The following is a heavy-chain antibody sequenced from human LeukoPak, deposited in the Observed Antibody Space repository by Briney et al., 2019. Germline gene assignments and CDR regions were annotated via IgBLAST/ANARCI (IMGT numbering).Heavy chain of an antibody. Sequence: SETVSLTCSVSGGSIRSHYWSWIRQPAGKGLEWVGRIYTSGATNFNPSLRSRVSMSVDTSQNQFSLKLSSVTAADTAVYFCARDRQLDLTYPCFDVWGQGTMVTVSS. J-gene: IGHJ3*01. CDR1: GGSIRSHY. CDR3: ARDRQLDLTYPCFDV. CDR2: IYTSGAT. V-gene: IGHV4-4*07. D-gene: IGHD1-1*01.